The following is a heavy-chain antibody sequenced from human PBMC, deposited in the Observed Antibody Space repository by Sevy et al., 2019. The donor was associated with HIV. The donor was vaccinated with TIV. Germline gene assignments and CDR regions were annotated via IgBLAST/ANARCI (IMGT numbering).Heavy chain of an antibody. D-gene: IGHD3-10*01. CDR1: GFTFSYYA. J-gene: IGHJ6*02. CDR2: VGGNGGST. V-gene: IGHV3-23*01. CDR3: VEDDYDLAIQVRGVGYYYGLDV. Sequence: GGALRLSCVGSGFTFSYYAMTWVRQAPGKGLEWVSGVGGNGGSTYYADSVKDRFNISKDNFKNRFCLQMNKLRPEDRVAYYCVEDDYDLAIQVRGVGYYYGLDVWGHGTTVTVSS.